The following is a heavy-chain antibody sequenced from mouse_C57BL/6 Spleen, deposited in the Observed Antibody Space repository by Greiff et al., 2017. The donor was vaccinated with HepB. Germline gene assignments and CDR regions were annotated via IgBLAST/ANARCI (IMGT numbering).Heavy chain of an antibody. D-gene: IGHD1-1*01. CDR3: ARDGSSYHWYFDV. V-gene: IGHV1-69*01. Sequence: VQLQQPGAELVMPGASVKLSCKASGYTFTSYWMHWVKQRPGQGLEWIGEIDPSDSYTNYNQKFKGKSTLTVDKSSSTAYMQLSSLTSEDSAVYYCARDGSSYHWYFDVWGTGTTVTVSS. CDR2: IDPSDSYT. J-gene: IGHJ1*03. CDR1: GYTFTSYW.